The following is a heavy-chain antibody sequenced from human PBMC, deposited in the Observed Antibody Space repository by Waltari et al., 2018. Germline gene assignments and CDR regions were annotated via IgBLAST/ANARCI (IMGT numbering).Heavy chain of an antibody. D-gene: IGHD3-10*01. Sequence: EVQLLESGGGLVQPGGSLRLSCAASGFTFSSYAMSWVRQAPGKGLEWVSVIYSGGSTYYADSVKGRFTISRDNSKNTLYLQMNSLRAEDTAVYYCAKEQWFGESDYWGQGTLVTVSS. CDR2: IYSGGST. CDR3: AKEQWFGESDY. CDR1: GFTFSSYA. J-gene: IGHJ4*02. V-gene: IGHV3-23*03.